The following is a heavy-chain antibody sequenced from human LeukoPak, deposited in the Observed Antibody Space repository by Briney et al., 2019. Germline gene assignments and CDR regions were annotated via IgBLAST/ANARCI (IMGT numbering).Heavy chain of an antibody. V-gene: IGHV4-59*01. D-gene: IGHD3-3*01. CDR2: IYYSGST. J-gene: IGHJ4*02. CDR1: GGSISSYY. Sequence: SETLSLTCTVSGGSISSYYWSWIRQPPGKGLEWIGYIYYSGSTNYNPSLKSRVTISVDTSKNQFFLKLSSVTAADTAVYYCARVPRGAAPSGYFDYWGQGTLVTVSS. CDR3: ARVPRGAAPSGYFDY.